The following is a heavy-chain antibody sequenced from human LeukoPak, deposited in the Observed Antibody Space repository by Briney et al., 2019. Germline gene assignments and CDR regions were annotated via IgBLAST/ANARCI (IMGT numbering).Heavy chain of an antibody. D-gene: IGHD2-2*01. J-gene: IGHJ4*02. CDR2: IYHSGST. CDR1: GGSISSSNW. CDR3: ARAGQGYCTSASCYLSLDY. Sequence: SETLSLTCAVSGGSISSSNWWSWVRQPPGKGLEWIGQIYHSGSTNYNPSLKSRVAISVDKSKHQFSLNLNSVTAADTAVYYCARAGQGYCTSASCYLSLDYWGQGTLVTVSS. V-gene: IGHV4-4*02.